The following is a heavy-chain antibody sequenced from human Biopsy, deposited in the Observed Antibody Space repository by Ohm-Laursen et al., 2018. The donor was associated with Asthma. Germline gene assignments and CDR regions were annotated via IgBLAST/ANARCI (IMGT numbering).Heavy chain of an antibody. J-gene: IGHJ4*02. Sequence: VASVKVSCKASGGSFSNFAFSWVRQAPGHGLEWMGTILTKFDITSYAEKFQGRVTITADKSTSTTYMELGRLRSEDTAVYYCARSYDTDSYPVLVLDYWGQGTLVTVSS. V-gene: IGHV1-69*04. D-gene: IGHD3-22*01. CDR2: ILTKFDIT. CDR3: ARSYDTDSYPVLVLDY. CDR1: GGSFSNFA.